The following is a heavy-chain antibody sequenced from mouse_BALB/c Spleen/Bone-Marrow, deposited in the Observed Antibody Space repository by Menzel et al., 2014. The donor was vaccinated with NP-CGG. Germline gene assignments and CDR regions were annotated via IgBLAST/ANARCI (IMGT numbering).Heavy chain of an antibody. CDR3: ARLGYYGGFAY. CDR2: INPDSSTI. J-gene: IGHJ3*01. CDR1: GFDFSGFW. V-gene: IGHV4-1*02. D-gene: IGHD2-3*01. Sequence: VQLKQSGGGLVQPGRSLKLSCAASGFDFSGFWMGWVRQAPGKGLEWIGEINPDSSTINYTPSLKDRFIISRDNAKNTLYLQMSKVRSEGTALYYCARLGYYGGFAYWGQGTLVTVSA.